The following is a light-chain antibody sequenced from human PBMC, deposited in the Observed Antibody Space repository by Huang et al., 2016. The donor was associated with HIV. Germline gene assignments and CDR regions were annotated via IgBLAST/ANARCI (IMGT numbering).Light chain of an antibody. CDR3: QQYFTSPPLT. Sequence: DIQMTQSPSSLSASVGDRVTITCRASQGNSNSLAWYQQKPGRAPKLLVYAASRLGSGVPSRFSGRGSGTDYTLTISRLQPEDFATYYCQQYFTSPPLTFGGGTKVEIK. V-gene: IGKV1-NL1*01. CDR1: QGNSNS. J-gene: IGKJ4*01. CDR2: AAS.